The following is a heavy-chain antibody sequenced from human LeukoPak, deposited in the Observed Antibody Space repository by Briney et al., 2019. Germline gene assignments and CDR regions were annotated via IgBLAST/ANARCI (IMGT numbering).Heavy chain of an antibody. D-gene: IGHD6-19*01. CDR2: ISAYNGNT. V-gene: IGHV1-18*01. CDR3: ARDRGGSGWGYYFDY. J-gene: IGHJ4*02. CDR1: GYTFTSYG. Sequence: ASVKASCKASGYTFTSYGISWARQAPGQGLEWMGWISAYNGNTNYAQKLQGRVTMTTDTSTSTAYMELRSLRSDDTAVYYCARDRGGSGWGYYFDYWGQGTLVTVSS.